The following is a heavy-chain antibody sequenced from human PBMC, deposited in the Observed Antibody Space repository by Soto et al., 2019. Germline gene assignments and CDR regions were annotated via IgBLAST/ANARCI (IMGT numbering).Heavy chain of an antibody. CDR1: GDSISSPYYY. J-gene: IGHJ4*02. Sequence: KTSETLSLTCTVSGDSISSPYYYWGWIRQPPGKGLEWIGIVYYSGSTYYNPSLESRVTISVDTSKSQFSLRLSSVTAADTAVFYCARHPTTGGGYADYWGQGTLVTVSS. CDR2: VYYSGST. CDR3: ARHPTTGGGYADY. V-gene: IGHV4-39*01. D-gene: IGHD5-12*01.